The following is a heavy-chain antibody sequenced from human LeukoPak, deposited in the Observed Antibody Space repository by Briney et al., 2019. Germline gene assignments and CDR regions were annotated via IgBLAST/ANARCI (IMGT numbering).Heavy chain of an antibody. CDR3: AKVRNLIVVVRDGFDI. Sequence: AGGSLRLSCAASGFTFSSYEMNWVRQAPGKGLEWVSYISSSGSTIYYADSVKGRFTISRDNSKNTLYLQMNSLRAEDTAVYYCAKVRNLIVVVRDGFDIWGQGTMVTVSS. V-gene: IGHV3-48*03. J-gene: IGHJ3*02. CDR2: ISSSGSTI. D-gene: IGHD3-22*01. CDR1: GFTFSSYE.